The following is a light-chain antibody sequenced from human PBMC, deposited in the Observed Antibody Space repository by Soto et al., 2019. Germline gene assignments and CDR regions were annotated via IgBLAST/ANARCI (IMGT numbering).Light chain of an antibody. J-gene: IGKJ2*01. V-gene: IGKV1-39*01. Sequence: DIQMTQSPSSLSASVGDRVTITCRAIQSISTYLNWYQQKPGKAPKLLIYAASSLQSGVPSRFSGSGSGTDFTLTISSLQPEDFATYYCQQSYSTLRTFGQGTKLEIK. CDR3: QQSYSTLRT. CDR1: QSISTY. CDR2: AAS.